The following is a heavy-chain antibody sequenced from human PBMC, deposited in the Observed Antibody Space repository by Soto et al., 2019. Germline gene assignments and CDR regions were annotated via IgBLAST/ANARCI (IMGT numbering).Heavy chain of an antibody. CDR3: ASTITMVRGVGYYYGMDV. J-gene: IGHJ6*02. V-gene: IGHV3-48*01. CDR2: ISTSSSTI. Sequence: GGSLRLSCAASGFTFSSYSMNWVRQAPGKGLEWVSYISTSSSTIYYADSVKGRFTISRDNAKNSLYLQMNSLRAEDTAVYYCASTITMVRGVGYYYGMDVWGQGTTVTVSS. D-gene: IGHD3-10*01. CDR1: GFTFSSYS.